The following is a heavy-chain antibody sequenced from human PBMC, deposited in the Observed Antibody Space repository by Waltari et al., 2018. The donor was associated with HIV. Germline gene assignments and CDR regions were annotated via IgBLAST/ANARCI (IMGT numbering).Heavy chain of an antibody. CDR2: ITPVNGHT. J-gene: IGHJ6*02. D-gene: IGHD3-10*01. Sequence: QMQLVQSGAEVKKTGSSVKVSCKASGYTFTYRYLHWVRQAPGQALEWMGWITPVNGHTSHAQKFQDRVTSTRDRSMSTAYMELSSLRFEDTAMYYCARSRDYGSGKDYDMDVWGQGTTVTVSS. CDR1: GYTFTYRY. CDR3: ARSRDYGSGKDYDMDV. V-gene: IGHV1-45*02.